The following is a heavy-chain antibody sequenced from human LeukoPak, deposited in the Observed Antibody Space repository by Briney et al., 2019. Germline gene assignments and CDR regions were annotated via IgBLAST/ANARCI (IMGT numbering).Heavy chain of an antibody. Sequence: SETLSLTCAVYGGSFSGYYWSWIRQPPGKGLEWIGEINHSGSTNYNPSLKSRVTISVDTSKNQFSLKLISVTAADTAVYYCAGSSLLRIDAFDIWGQGTMVTVSS. CDR2: INHSGST. J-gene: IGHJ3*02. CDR3: AGSSLLRIDAFDI. CDR1: GGSFSGYY. D-gene: IGHD1-26*01. V-gene: IGHV4-34*01.